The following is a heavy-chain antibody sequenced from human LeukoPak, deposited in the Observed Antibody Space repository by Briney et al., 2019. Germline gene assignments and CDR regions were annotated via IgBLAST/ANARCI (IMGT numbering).Heavy chain of an antibody. CDR2: ISGRGDTK. D-gene: IGHD6-13*01. J-gene: IGHJ2*01. CDR1: GFTFSSYV. Sequence: GGSLRLSCAASGFTFSSYVMSWVRQAPGKGLAWVSGISGRGDTKHYADSVKGRFTISRDNSKNTLYLQMNSLRAEDTAVYYCAKPRGIAAPVDWYFDLWGRGTLVTVSS. CDR3: AKPRGIAAPVDWYFDL. V-gene: IGHV3-23*01.